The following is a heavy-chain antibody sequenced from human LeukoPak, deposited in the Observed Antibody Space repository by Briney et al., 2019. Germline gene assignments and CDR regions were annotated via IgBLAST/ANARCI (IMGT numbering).Heavy chain of an antibody. CDR1: GGSISSYY. Sequence: PSETLSLPCTVSGGSISSYYWSWIRQPPGKGLEWIGYIYYSGSTNYNPSLKSRVTISVDTSKNQFSLKLSSVTAADTAVYYCARAGQLRRGEYYFDYCGQGTLVTVSS. J-gene: IGHJ4*02. CDR3: ARAGQLRRGEYYFDY. D-gene: IGHD6-6*01. V-gene: IGHV4-59*01. CDR2: IYYSGST.